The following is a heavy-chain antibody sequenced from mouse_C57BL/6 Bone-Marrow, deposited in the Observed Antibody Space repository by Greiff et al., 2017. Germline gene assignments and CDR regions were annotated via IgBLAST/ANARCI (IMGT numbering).Heavy chain of an antibody. CDR3: ARRNYSDV. V-gene: IGHV5-12*01. Sequence: EVKVVESGGGLVQPGGSLKLSCAASGFTFSDYYMYWVRQTPEKRLEWVAYISNGGGSTYYPDTVKGRFTISRDNAKNTLYLQMSRLKSEDTAMYYCARRNYSDVWGTGTTVTVSS. D-gene: IGHD2-1*01. J-gene: IGHJ1*03. CDR1: GFTFSDYY. CDR2: ISNGGGST.